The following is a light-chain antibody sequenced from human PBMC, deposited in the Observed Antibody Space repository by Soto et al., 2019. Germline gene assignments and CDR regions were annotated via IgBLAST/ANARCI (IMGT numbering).Light chain of an antibody. Sequence: EIVMTQSPGTLSLSPGERATLSCRASQSVSSSYLAWYQQKPGQAPRLLIYRASSRATGIPDRFSGSGSGTDFTLTISRLEPEDLAVYYCQQNGSTPYSFGQGTKLEIK. J-gene: IGKJ2*03. V-gene: IGKV3-20*01. CDR3: QQNGSTPYS. CDR2: RAS. CDR1: QSVSSSY.